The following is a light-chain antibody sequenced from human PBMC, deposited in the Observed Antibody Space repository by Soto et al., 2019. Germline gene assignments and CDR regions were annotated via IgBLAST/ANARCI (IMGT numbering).Light chain of an antibody. CDR2: DVS. CDR3: NSYTTSSSLYV. CDR1: SSDIGGYDH. Sequence: QSVLTQPASVSGSPGQSITIPCTGTSSDIGGYDHVSWYQQHPGKAPKLMVYDVSNRPSGVSDRFSGSKSANTASLTISGLQAEDEADYYCNSYTTSSSLYVFGTGTKVHRP. J-gene: IGLJ1*01. V-gene: IGLV2-14*03.